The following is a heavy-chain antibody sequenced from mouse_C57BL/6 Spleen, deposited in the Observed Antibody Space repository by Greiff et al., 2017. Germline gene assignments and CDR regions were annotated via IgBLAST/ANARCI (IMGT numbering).Heavy chain of an antibody. CDR2: ILPGSGST. CDR3: ARYGDYSNLAWFAY. D-gene: IGHD2-5*01. Sequence: QVQLQQSGAELMKPGASVKLSCKATGYTFTGYWIEWVKQRPGHGLEWIGEILPGSGSTNYTEKFKGKATFTADTSSNTAYMQLSSLTTEDSAIYYCARYGDYSNLAWFAYWGQGTLVTVSA. V-gene: IGHV1-9*01. J-gene: IGHJ3*01. CDR1: GYTFTGYW.